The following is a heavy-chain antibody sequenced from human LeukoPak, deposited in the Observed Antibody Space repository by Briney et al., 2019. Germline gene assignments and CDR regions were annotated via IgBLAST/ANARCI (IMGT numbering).Heavy chain of an antibody. CDR1: GFTFSSYA. Sequence: GGSLRLSCAASGFTFSSYAMNWVRQAPGKGLEWVSSISSSSSYIYYADSVKGRFTISRDNAKNSLYLQMNSLRAEDTAVYYCARERPYNDYDSSGYYGDAFDIWGQGTMVTVSS. V-gene: IGHV3-21*01. J-gene: IGHJ3*02. D-gene: IGHD3-22*01. CDR2: ISSSSSYI. CDR3: ARERPYNDYDSSGYYGDAFDI.